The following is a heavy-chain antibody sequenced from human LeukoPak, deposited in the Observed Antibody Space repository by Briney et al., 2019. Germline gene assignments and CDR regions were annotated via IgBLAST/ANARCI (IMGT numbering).Heavy chain of an antibody. V-gene: IGHV3-48*04. CDR3: ARGEQYFDWLLGYFDY. J-gene: IGHJ4*02. CDR1: GFTFSSYS. D-gene: IGHD3-9*01. Sequence: GGSLRLSCAASGFTFSSYSMNWVRQAPGKGLEWVSYISSSSSTIYYADSVKGRFTISRDNAKNSLYLQMNSLRAEDTAVYYCARGEQYFDWLLGYFDYWGQGTLVTVSS. CDR2: ISSSSSTI.